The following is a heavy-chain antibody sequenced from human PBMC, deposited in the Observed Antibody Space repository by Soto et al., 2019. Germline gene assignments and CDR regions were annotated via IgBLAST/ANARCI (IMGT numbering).Heavy chain of an antibody. CDR2: IYYSGST. J-gene: IGHJ3*02. Sequence: QVQLQESGPGLVKPSETLSLTCTVHGGSISSYYWSWIRQPPGKGLEWIGYIYYSGSTNYNPSLKSRVTISVDTSKNQFSLKLSSVTAADTAVYFCARDGTHGAFYIWGQGTMVTVSS. V-gene: IGHV4-59*01. CDR1: GGSISSYY. D-gene: IGHD1-1*01. CDR3: ARDGTHGAFYI.